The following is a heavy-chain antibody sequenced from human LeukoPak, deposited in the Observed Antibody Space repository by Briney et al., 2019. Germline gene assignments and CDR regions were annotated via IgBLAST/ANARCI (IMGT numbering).Heavy chain of an antibody. Sequence: SETLSLTCTVSGGSMSNYYWNWIRQPAGKGLEWIGRIYSSGSTNYNPSLKSRVTMSIDTSKRQFSLKLTSMTAADTAVYYCARGEPFDYWGQGTLVTVSS. V-gene: IGHV4-4*07. D-gene: IGHD1-14*01. CDR1: GGSMSNYY. CDR2: IYSSGST. CDR3: ARGEPFDY. J-gene: IGHJ4*02.